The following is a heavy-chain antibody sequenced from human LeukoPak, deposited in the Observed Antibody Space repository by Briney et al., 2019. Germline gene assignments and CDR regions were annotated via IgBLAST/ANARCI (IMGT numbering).Heavy chain of an antibody. Sequence: GGSLGLSCGASGFGVGDYYMSWIRQAPGKGLEWTSKISSGGRTIAYADSVKGRFTISRDNAKNSLYLQMNSLRAEDTALYYCAKGRGYYSPDYWGQGTLVTVSS. CDR3: AKGRGYYSPDY. D-gene: IGHD3-22*01. CDR1: GFGVGDYY. J-gene: IGHJ4*02. CDR2: ISSGGRTI. V-gene: IGHV3-11*01.